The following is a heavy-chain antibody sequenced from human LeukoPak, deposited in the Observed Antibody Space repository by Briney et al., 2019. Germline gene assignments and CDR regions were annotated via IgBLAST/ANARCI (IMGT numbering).Heavy chain of an antibody. V-gene: IGHV4-4*07. CDR1: GGSISSYY. D-gene: IGHD3-22*01. CDR2: IYTSGST. J-gene: IGHJ4*02. Sequence: SETLSLTCTVPGGSISSYYWSWIRQPAGKGLEWIGRIYTSGSTNYNPSLKSRVTMSVDTSKNQFSLKLSSVTAADTAVYYCARVHYYDSRHYFDYWGQGTLVTVSS. CDR3: ARVHYYDSRHYFDY.